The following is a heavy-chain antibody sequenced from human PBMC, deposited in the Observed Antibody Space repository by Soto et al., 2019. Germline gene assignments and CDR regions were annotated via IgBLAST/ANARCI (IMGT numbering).Heavy chain of an antibody. V-gene: IGHV4-34*01. CDR2: INHSGST. J-gene: IGHJ4*02. CDR1: GGSFSGYY. Sequence: PSETLSLTCAVYGGSFSGYYWSWIRQPPGKGLEWIGEINHSGSTNYNPSLKSRVTISVDTSKNQFSLKLSSVTAADTAVYYCARALWPTGTTYHYWGQGTLVTVSS. CDR3: ARALWPTGTTYHY. D-gene: IGHD1-7*01.